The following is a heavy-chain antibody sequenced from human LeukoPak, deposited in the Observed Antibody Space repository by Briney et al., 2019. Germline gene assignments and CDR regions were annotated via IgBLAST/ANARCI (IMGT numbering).Heavy chain of an antibody. J-gene: IGHJ4*02. Sequence: AASGFTFSSYAMXWVRQAPGKGLEWVAVISYDGSNKYYADSVKGRFTISRDNSKNTLYLQMNSLRAEDTAVYYCASLAVAGTGNYWGQGTLVTVSS. D-gene: IGHD6-19*01. CDR2: ISYDGSNK. CDR1: GFTFSSYA. CDR3: ASLAVAGTGNY. V-gene: IGHV3-30*04.